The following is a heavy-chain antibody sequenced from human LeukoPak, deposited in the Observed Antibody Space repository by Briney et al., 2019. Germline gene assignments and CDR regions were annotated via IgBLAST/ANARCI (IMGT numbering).Heavy chain of an antibody. CDR1: GFTFSSYS. CDR2: ISSSSSYI. J-gene: IGHJ4*02. CDR3: ASQSGETYYDFWSGYSLYFDY. Sequence: PGGSLRLSCAASGFTFSSYSMNWVRQAPGKGLEWVSSISSSSSYIYYADSVKGRFTISRDNAKNSLYLQMNSPRAEDTAVYYCASQSGETYYDFWSGYSLYFDYWGQGTLVTVSS. V-gene: IGHV3-21*01. D-gene: IGHD3-3*01.